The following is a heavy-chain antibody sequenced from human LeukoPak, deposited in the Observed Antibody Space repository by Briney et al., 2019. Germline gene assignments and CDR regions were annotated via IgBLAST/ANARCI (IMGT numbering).Heavy chain of an antibody. V-gene: IGHV3-30*01. CDR1: GFIFSSYA. J-gene: IGHJ4*02. D-gene: IGHD4-11*01. Sequence: GRSLRLSCAASGFIFSSYAMHWVRQAPGKGLEWVAVISYDGNNKYYADSAKGRFTISRDNSKNTLYLQMNSLRAEDTAVYYCAREWTTGFDYWGQGTLVTVSS. CDR3: AREWTTGFDY. CDR2: ISYDGNNK.